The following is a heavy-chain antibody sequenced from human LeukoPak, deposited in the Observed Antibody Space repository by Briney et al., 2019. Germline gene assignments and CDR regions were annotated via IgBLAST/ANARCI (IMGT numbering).Heavy chain of an antibody. Sequence: GGSLRLSCAASGFTFSSYAMSWVRQAPGKGLEWVSAISGSGGSTYYADSVKGRFTISRDNSKNTLYLQMNSLRAEDTAVYYCAKSYYYDSSGYYRPLPFDYWGQGTLVTVSS. D-gene: IGHD3-22*01. J-gene: IGHJ4*02. CDR3: AKSYYYDSSGYYRPLPFDY. CDR2: ISGSGGST. V-gene: IGHV3-23*01. CDR1: GFTFSSYA.